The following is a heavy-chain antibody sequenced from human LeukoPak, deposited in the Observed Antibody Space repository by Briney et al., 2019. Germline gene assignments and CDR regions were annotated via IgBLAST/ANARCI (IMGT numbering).Heavy chain of an antibody. J-gene: IGHJ4*02. Sequence: ASEKVSCKASGYTFTGYYMHWVRQAPGQGLEWMGWINPNSGGTNYAQKFQGRVTMTRDTSISTAYMELSRLRSDDTAVYYCARAGIVLMVYSAPDYWGQGTLVTVSS. CDR3: ARAGIVLMVYSAPDY. CDR1: GYTFTGYY. V-gene: IGHV1-2*02. D-gene: IGHD2-8*01. CDR2: INPNSGGT.